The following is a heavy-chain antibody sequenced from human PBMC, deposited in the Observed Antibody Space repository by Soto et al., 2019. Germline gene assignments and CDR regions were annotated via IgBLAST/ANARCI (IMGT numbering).Heavy chain of an antibody. CDR3: AKTGDGSGSYPRGVDY. V-gene: IGHV3-23*01. CDR2: ISGSGGST. J-gene: IGHJ4*02. D-gene: IGHD3-10*01. CDR1: GFTFSSYA. Sequence: GEALKISCAASGFTFSSYAMSWVRQAPGKGLEWVSAISGSGGSTYYADSVKGRFTISRDNSKNTLYLQMNSLRAEDTAVYYCAKTGDGSGSYPRGVDYWGQGTLVTVSS.